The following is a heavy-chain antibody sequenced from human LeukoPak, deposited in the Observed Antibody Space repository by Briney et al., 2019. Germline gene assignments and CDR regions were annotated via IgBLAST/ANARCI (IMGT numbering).Heavy chain of an antibody. J-gene: IGHJ4*02. Sequence: PSETLSLTCTVSGGSISSYYWSWIRQPPGKGLEWIGYIYDSGSTKYNPSLKSRLTISVDTSKNQFSLKLSSVTAADTAVYYCAGNSAGSTYDYWGQGTLVTVSS. CDR2: IYDSGST. CDR1: GGSISSYY. D-gene: IGHD1-26*01. CDR3: AGNSAGSTYDY. V-gene: IGHV4-59*01.